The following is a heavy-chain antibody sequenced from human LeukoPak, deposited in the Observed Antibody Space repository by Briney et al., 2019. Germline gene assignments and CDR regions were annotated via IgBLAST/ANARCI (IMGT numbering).Heavy chain of an antibody. Sequence: PSETLSLTCTVSGGSISSYYWSWIRQPPGKGLEWIGYIYYSGSTNYNPSLKSRVTISVDTSKNQFSLKLSSVTAADTAVYYCAGAQSGSGSYLNENYNWFDPWGQGTLVTVSS. CDR1: GGSISSYY. D-gene: IGHD3-10*01. CDR3: AGAQSGSGSYLNENYNWFDP. CDR2: IYYSGST. J-gene: IGHJ5*02. V-gene: IGHV4-59*01.